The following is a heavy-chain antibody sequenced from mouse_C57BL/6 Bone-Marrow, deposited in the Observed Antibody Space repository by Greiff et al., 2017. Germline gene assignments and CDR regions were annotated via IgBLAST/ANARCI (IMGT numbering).Heavy chain of an antibody. Sequence: VQLQQSGAELVRPGASVKLSCTASGFNIKDYYMHWVKQRPEQGLEWIGRIVPEDGDTEYAPKCQGKATMTADTSSNTAYLQLSSLTSEDTAVYYCTTRGIWRVFSYWGQGTLVTVSA. CDR2: IVPEDGDT. D-gene: IGHD1-1*02. J-gene: IGHJ3*01. V-gene: IGHV14-1*01. CDR1: GFNIKDYY. CDR3: TTRGIWRVFSY.